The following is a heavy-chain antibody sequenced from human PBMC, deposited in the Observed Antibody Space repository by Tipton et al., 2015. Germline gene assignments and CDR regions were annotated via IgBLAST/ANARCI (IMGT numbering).Heavy chain of an antibody. Sequence: SLRLSCAASGFSFSSYAMNWVRQSPGKGLEWVSGISGNAGGTFYADSVRDRFTISRDNSNNTLYLQLSSLRVEDAAVYYCARDLTPFRELLGDAFDVWGQGTMVTVSS. CDR2: ISGNAGGT. D-gene: IGHD3-10*01. V-gene: IGHV3-23*01. CDR1: GFSFSSYA. CDR3: ARDLTPFRELLGDAFDV. J-gene: IGHJ3*01.